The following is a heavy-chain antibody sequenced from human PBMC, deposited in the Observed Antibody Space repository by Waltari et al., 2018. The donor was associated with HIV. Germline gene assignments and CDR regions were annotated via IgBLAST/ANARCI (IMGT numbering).Heavy chain of an antibody. Sequence: EVQLLVSGGGLVQPGGSLRLSCAASKFSLSTYALSWVRQAPGKGLEWVSSISGDGITTYYADSVKGRLTISRDNSKNTLSLQMSSLRGEDTAVYYCAKGVAYDLLTGFSPLDYWGQGTLVTVSS. CDR1: KFSLSTYA. CDR2: ISGDGITT. J-gene: IGHJ4*02. CDR3: AKGVAYDLLTGFSPLDY. V-gene: IGHV3-23*01. D-gene: IGHD3-9*01.